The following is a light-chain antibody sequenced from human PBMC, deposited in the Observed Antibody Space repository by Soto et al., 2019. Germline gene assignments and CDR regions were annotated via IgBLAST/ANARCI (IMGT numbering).Light chain of an antibody. CDR2: AAS. CDR1: QSISSY. Sequence: DIQMTQSPSSLSASVGDRVTITCRASQSISSYLNWYQQKPGKAPKLLIYAASSLQSGVPSRFSGSGSGTEFTLTISSLQPDDFATYYCQHYNSYPFTFGQGTRLEIK. J-gene: IGKJ5*01. V-gene: IGKV1-39*01. CDR3: QHYNSYPFT.